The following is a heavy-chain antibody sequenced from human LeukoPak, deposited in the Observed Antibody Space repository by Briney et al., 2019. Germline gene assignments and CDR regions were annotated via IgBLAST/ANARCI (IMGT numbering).Heavy chain of an antibody. V-gene: IGHV3-21*01. CDR2: ISSSSSYI. CDR3: AREIVVVPAAMFDY. CDR1: GFTFSSYS. Sequence: GGPLGLSCAASGFTFSSYSMNWVRRAPGKELEWVSSISSSSSYIYYADSVKGRFTISRDNAKNSLYLQMNSLRAEDTAVYYCAREIVVVPAAMFDYWGQGTLVTVSS. D-gene: IGHD2-2*01. J-gene: IGHJ4*02.